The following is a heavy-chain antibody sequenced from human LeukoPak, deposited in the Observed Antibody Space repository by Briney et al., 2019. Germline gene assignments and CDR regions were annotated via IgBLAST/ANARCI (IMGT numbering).Heavy chain of an antibody. J-gene: IGHJ4*02. CDR1: GGSISSYY. D-gene: IGHD3-22*01. Sequence: SETLSLTCTVYGGSISSYYWSWIRQPPGKGLEWIGYIYYSGSTNYNPSLKSRVTISVDTSKNQFSLKLSSVTAADTAVYYCARVHYSDSLNPLYYFDYWGQGTLVTVSS. CDR3: ARVHYSDSLNPLYYFDY. V-gene: IGHV4-59*01. CDR2: IYYSGST.